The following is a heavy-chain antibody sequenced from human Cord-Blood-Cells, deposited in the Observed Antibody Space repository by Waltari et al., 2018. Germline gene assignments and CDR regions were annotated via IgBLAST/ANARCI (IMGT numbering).Heavy chain of an antibody. D-gene: IGHD2-2*01. CDR2: INHSGST. CDR3: ARGGNVVVPAAIEEIDY. CDR1: GGSFSGYY. J-gene: IGHJ4*02. Sequence: QVQLQQWGAGLLKPSETLSLTCAVYGGSFSGYYWSGIRQPPGKGLEWIGEINHSGSTNYNPSLKSRVTISVDTSKNQFSLKLSSVTAADTAVYYCARGGNVVVPAAIEEIDYWGQGTLVTVSS. V-gene: IGHV4-34*01.